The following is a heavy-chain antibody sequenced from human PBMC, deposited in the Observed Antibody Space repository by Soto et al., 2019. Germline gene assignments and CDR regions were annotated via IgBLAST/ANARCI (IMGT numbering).Heavy chain of an antibody. CDR3: ARNMGSYVYGEGY. CDR2: VYSSGTT. J-gene: IGHJ4*02. D-gene: IGHD3-10*01. CDR1: GGAINSYW. Sequence: SETLSLTCSVSGGAINSYWWSWIRQPAGKGLEWIGRVYSSGTTDYSPSLNSRATLSVETSKNQFSLKLSSVTAADTAVYYCARNMGSYVYGEGYWGQGIQVTVSS. V-gene: IGHV4-4*07.